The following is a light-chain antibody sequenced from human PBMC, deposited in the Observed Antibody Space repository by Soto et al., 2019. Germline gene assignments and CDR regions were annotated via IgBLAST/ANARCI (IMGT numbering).Light chain of an antibody. CDR3: QQLNSYPLT. Sequence: IXLXQSPSSLXXXXXDXVTIXXXTSXXXXSFLAWFQQKPGKAPKLLIYAASTMQSGVPSRFSGSGSGTDFTLTISSLQPEDFATYYCQQLNSYPLTFGGGTKVEIK. V-gene: IGKV1-9*01. CDR2: AAS. J-gene: IGKJ4*01. CDR1: XXXXSF.